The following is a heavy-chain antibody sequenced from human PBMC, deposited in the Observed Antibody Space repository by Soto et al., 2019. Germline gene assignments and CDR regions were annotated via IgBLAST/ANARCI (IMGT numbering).Heavy chain of an antibody. CDR2: IYFSGTT. D-gene: IGHD3-22*01. Sequence: SETLSLTCTVSGGSISSGDYYWSWIRQHPGKGLEWIGTIYFSGTTYYNPSLKSRVTISVDTSKSQFSLKLSSVTAADTAVYYCARRDRSGFSYWLDTWGRGTLVTVSS. J-gene: IGHJ5*02. CDR3: ARRDRSGFSYWLDT. V-gene: IGHV4-31*03. CDR1: GGSISSGDYY.